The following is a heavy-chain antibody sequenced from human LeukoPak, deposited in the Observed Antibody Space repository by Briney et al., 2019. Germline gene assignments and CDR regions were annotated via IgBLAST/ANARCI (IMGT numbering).Heavy chain of an antibody. D-gene: IGHD3-9*01. CDR1: GFTFSRYW. Sequence: WGSLRLSCVASGFTFSRYWMHWVRQAPGKGLVWVSRINSDGRSTNYADSVKGRFSISRDNAENTLYLQMNSLRVEDTAVYYCVRGADTGYSSDSWGQGTLVTVSS. CDR3: VRGADTGYSSDS. V-gene: IGHV3-74*01. J-gene: IGHJ4*02. CDR2: INSDGRST.